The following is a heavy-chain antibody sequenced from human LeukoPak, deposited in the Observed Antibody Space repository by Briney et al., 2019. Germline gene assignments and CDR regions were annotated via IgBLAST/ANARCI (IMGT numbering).Heavy chain of an antibody. Sequence: SETLSLTCTVSGGSISSRNNYWGWIRQPPGKGLEWIGSIYYSGTTYYNPSLKSRVTISVDTSKNQFSLKLSSVTAADTAVYYWARLGMTTVTAYYWFDPWGQGTLDTVSS. D-gene: IGHD4-17*01. CDR1: GGSISSRNNY. CDR3: ARLGMTTVTAYYWFDP. CDR2: IYYSGTT. V-gene: IGHV4-39*01. J-gene: IGHJ5*02.